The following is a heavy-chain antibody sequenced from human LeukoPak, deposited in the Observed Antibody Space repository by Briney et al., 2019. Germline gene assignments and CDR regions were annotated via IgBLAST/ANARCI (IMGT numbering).Heavy chain of an antibody. CDR3: ARATLTHYYDSSGYWGRRSGEDAFDI. CDR1: GFTFSSYE. J-gene: IGHJ3*02. V-gene: IGHV3-48*03. Sequence: PGGSLRLSCAASGFTFSSYEMNWVRQAPGKGLEWVSYISSSGSTIYYADSVKGRFTISGDNAKNSLYLQMNSLRAEDTAVYYCARATLTHYYDSSGYWGRRSGEDAFDIWGQGTMVTVSS. D-gene: IGHD3-22*01. CDR2: ISSSGSTI.